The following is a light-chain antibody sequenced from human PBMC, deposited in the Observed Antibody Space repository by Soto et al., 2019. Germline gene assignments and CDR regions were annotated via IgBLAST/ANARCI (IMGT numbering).Light chain of an antibody. V-gene: IGLV2-8*02. J-gene: IGLJ2*01. CDR3: SSYAGSNNVI. CDR2: EVT. CDR1: SSDVGGNNY. Sequence: QSVLTQPPSASRSPGQSVAISCTGTSSDVGGNNYVSWYQQHPGKAPKLMVYEVTKRPSGVPDRFSGSKSGNTASLTVSGLQAEDEADYYCSSYAGSNNVIFGGGTKVTVL.